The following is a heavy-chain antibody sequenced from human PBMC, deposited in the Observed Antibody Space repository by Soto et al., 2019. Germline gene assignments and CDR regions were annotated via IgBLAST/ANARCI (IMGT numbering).Heavy chain of an antibody. CDR2: MYNTGST. J-gene: IGHJ4*02. CDR1: GCSISVYY. CDR3: ARATYYYDSSGYSDRVLDY. D-gene: IGHD3-22*01. Sequence: SETLSLTCIVSGCSISVYYWSCIRQPPGKGLEWIGYMYNTGSTVYNPSFKSRVTISVDTSKNQFSLKLSSVTAADTAVYYCARATYYYDSSGYSDRVLDYWGQG. V-gene: IGHV4-59*12.